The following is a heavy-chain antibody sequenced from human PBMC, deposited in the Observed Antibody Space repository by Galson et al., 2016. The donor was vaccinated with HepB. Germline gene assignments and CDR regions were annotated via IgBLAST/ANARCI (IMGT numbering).Heavy chain of an antibody. CDR2: IFSAGTT. CDR3: ARDSGSVSFDY. Sequence: SLRLSCAASGLSVSSNYLSWVRQAPGKGLEWVSVIFSAGTTYYADSVKGRFTISRDNSKNTLYLQMNSLRAEDTAVYYCARDSGSVSFDYWGQGTLVTVSS. V-gene: IGHV3-53*01. J-gene: IGHJ4*02. D-gene: IGHD1-26*01. CDR1: GLSVSSNY.